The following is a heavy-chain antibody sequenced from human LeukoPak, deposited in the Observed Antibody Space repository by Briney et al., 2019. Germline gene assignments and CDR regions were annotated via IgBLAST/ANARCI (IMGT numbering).Heavy chain of an antibody. Sequence: AASVKVSCKASGYTFTGYYMHWVRQAPGQGLEWMGVINLSGGTTSYAQKFQARVTMTRDTSTSTVYMELSSLRSEDTAVYYCARGTGLGGDYVSNWGQGTLVTVSS. CDR1: GYTFTGYY. CDR3: ARGTGLGGDYVSN. J-gene: IGHJ4*02. V-gene: IGHV1-46*01. CDR2: INLSGGTT. D-gene: IGHD4-17*01.